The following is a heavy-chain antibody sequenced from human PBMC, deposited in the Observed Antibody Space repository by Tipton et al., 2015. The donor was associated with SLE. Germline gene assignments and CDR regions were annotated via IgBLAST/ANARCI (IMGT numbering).Heavy chain of an antibody. CDR3: ARDLYRSPGVFDY. D-gene: IGHD6-13*01. CDR2: IYHSGST. Sequence: TLSLTCAVSGYSISSGYYWGWIRQPPGKGLEWIGSIYHSGSTYYNPSLKSRVTISVDTSKNQFSLKLSSVTAADTAVYYCARDLYRSPGVFDYWGQGTLVTVSS. J-gene: IGHJ4*02. V-gene: IGHV4-38-2*02. CDR1: GYSISSGYY.